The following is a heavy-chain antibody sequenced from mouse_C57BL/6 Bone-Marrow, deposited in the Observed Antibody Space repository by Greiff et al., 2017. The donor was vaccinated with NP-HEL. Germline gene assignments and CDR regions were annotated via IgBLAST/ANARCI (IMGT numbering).Heavy chain of an antibody. Sequence: EVKLQESGPGLVKPSQSLSLTCSVTGYSITSGYYWNWIRQFPGNKLEWMGYISYDGSNNYNPSLKNRISITRDTSKNQFFLKLNSVTTEDTATYYCARGDYEVYFDYWGQGTTLTVSS. D-gene: IGHD2-4*01. CDR2: ISYDGSN. V-gene: IGHV3-6*01. CDR3: ARGDYEVYFDY. J-gene: IGHJ2*01. CDR1: GYSITSGYY.